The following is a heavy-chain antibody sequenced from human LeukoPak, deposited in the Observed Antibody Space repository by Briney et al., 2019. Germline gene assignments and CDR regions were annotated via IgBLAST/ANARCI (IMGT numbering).Heavy chain of an antibody. V-gene: IGHV3-23*01. D-gene: IGHD2-15*01. CDR3: AREGCSGVSCYVASYYYYMDV. Sequence: GGSLRLSCAASGFTFSSYAMSWVRQAPGKGLEWVSTISSSGGSSYYADSVKGRFTISRDNSKNTLYLQMNSLRPEATALYYFAREGCSGVSCYVASYYYYMDVGGKGTTVTVSS. CDR1: GFTFSSYA. CDR2: ISSSGGSS. J-gene: IGHJ6*03.